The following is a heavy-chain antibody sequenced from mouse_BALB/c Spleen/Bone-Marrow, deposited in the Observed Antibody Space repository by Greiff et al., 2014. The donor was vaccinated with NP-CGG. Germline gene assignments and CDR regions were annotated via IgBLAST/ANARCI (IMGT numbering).Heavy chain of an antibody. D-gene: IGHD2-14*01. Sequence: VQLQQSGAELVRPGASVKVSCKASGYTFTNYWINWVRQRPGQGLEWIGNIYPSDSYSNYNQKFKDKATLTVDKSSSIAYMQLSSPTSEDSAVYYCTRRDRYDYYGVDYWGQGTSVTVSS. V-gene: IGHV1-69*02. CDR3: TRRDRYDYYGVDY. J-gene: IGHJ4*01. CDR1: GYTFTNYW. CDR2: IYPSDSYS.